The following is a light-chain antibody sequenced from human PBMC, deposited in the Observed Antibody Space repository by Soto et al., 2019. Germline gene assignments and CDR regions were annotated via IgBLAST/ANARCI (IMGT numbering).Light chain of an antibody. CDR1: RSVSNY. J-gene: IGKJ5*01. Sequence: EIVLRQSPATLSLSPGESATLSWMASRSVSNYLAWYQQKPGQAPRLLIYDASSRPTDIPARFICSGSGTEFTLSISSLQSEDFAVYYCKQYKEWPPFTFGQGTRLDIK. CDR3: KQYKEWPPFT. V-gene: IGKV3-11*01. CDR2: DAS.